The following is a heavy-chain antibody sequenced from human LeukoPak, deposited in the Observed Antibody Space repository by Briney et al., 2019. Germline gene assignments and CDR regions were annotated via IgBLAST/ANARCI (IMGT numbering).Heavy chain of an antibody. CDR3: ARKGPAAYNYYYMDV. V-gene: IGHV1-8*03. J-gene: IGHJ6*03. D-gene: IGHD2-2*01. CDR2: MNPNSGNT. Sequence: GASVKVSCKASGYTFTSYDINWVRQATGQGLEWMGWMNPNSGNTGYAQKFQGRVTITRNTSIFTAYMELTSLTSEDTAVYYCARKGPAAYNYYYMDVWGKGTRSPSP. CDR1: GYTFTSYD.